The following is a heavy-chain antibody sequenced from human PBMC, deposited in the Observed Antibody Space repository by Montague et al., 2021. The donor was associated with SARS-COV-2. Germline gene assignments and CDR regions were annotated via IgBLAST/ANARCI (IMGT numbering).Heavy chain of an antibody. Sequence: SETLSLTCTVSGASVASGNFYWSWIRQPPGKGLEWIGYMYYTGHTNYNPSLESRVTMPVDPSKNHFSLTLTSVTAADTAVYYCARSRANVPSRPGFDYWGRGALVTVSS. CDR3: ARSRANVPSRPGFDY. V-gene: IGHV4-61*03. D-gene: IGHD6-6*01. CDR2: MYYTGHT. CDR1: GASVASGNFY. J-gene: IGHJ4*02.